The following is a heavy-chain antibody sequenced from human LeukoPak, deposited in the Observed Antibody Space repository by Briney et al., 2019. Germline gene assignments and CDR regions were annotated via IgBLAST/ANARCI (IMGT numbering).Heavy chain of an antibody. D-gene: IGHD3-9*01. J-gene: IGHJ3*02. V-gene: IGHV1-46*01. CDR1: GYTFTSYY. CDR2: INPSGGST. Sequence: GASVKVSCKASGYTFTSYYMHWVRQAPGQGLEWMGIINPSGGSTSYAQKFQGRVTMTEDTSTDTAYMELSSLRSEDTAVYYCATDRPTYDILTGYNGQDAFDIWGQGTMVTVSS. CDR3: ATDRPTYDILTGYNGQDAFDI.